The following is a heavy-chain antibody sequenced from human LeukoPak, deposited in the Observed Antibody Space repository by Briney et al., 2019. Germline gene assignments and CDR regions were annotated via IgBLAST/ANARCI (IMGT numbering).Heavy chain of an antibody. CDR2: ISGDGGST. J-gene: IGHJ4*02. V-gene: IGHV3-43*02. CDR3: ARDRGSGRHPAGDY. D-gene: IGHD1-26*01. CDR1: GFTFDDYA. Sequence: PGGSLRLSCAASGFTFDDYAMHWVRQAPGKGLEWVSLISGDGGSTYYADSVKGRFTISRDNSKNSLYLQMNSLRAEDTALYYCARDRGSGRHPAGDYWGQGTLVTVSS.